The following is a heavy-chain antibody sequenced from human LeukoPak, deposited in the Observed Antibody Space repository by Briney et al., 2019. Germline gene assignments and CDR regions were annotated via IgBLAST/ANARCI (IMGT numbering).Heavy chain of an antibody. Sequence: GGSLRLSCAASGFTFSGSAMHWVRQASGKGLEWVGRIRSKANSYATAYAASVKGRFTISRDDSKNTAYLQMNSLKTEDTAVYYCTLAAAGKRSNPVYYYYMDVWGKGTTVTISS. CDR1: GFTFSGSA. CDR2: IRSKANSYAT. D-gene: IGHD6-13*01. CDR3: TLAAAGKRSNPVYYYYMDV. V-gene: IGHV3-73*01. J-gene: IGHJ6*03.